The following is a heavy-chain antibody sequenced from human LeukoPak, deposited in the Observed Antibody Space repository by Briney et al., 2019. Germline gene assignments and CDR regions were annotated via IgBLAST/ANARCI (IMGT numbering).Heavy chain of an antibody. Sequence: GGSLRLSCAASGFTFSSYAMSWVRQAPGKGLEWVSSISSSSSSINYADSVKGRFTISRDNAKNSLYLQMNSLRAEDTAVYYCARARRYSSSFYDAFDIWGQGTMVTVSS. CDR1: GFTFSSYA. J-gene: IGHJ3*02. V-gene: IGHV3-21*01. CDR3: ARARRYSSSFYDAFDI. D-gene: IGHD6-6*01. CDR2: ISSSSSSI.